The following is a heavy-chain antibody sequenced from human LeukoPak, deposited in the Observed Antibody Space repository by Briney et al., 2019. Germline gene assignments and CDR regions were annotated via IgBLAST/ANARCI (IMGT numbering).Heavy chain of an antibody. D-gene: IGHD3-22*01. Sequence: PSETLSLTCTVSGGSIGSSSQYWGWIRQTPGKGLEWIGSVYFSGSTYYNPSLKSRVTISVDTSKNQFSLNLGSVTAADTAVYYCARGDYSDSTGYFAYWGQGTLVTVSS. CDR1: GGSIGSSSQY. CDR2: VYFSGST. V-gene: IGHV4-39*01. J-gene: IGHJ4*02. CDR3: ARGDYSDSTGYFAY.